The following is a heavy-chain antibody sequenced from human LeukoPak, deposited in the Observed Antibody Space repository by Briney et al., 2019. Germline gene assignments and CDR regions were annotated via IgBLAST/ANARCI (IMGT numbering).Heavy chain of an antibody. D-gene: IGHD5-18*01. CDR3: ASPGGYSYDPTPDYSFDY. V-gene: IGHV4-39*01. CDR2: ISYSGST. CDR1: GGPISSSSYY. Sequence: SETLSLTCTVSGGPISSSSYYWGWIRQPPGKGLEWIGSISYSGSTYYTPSLKSRVSISVDTSKNQVSLQLTSVTATDTAVYFCASPGGYSYDPTPDYSFDYWGQGTLVTVSS. J-gene: IGHJ4*02.